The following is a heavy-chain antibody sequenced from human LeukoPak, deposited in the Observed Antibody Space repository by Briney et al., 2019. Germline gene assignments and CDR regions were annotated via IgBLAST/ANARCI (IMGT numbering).Heavy chain of an antibody. D-gene: IGHD1-26*01. Sequence: SETLSLTCAVYGGSFSGYYWSWIRQPPGKGLEWIGEINHSGSTNYNPSLKSRVTISVDTSKNQFSLKLSSVTAVDTAVYYCARGGRFLNWFDPWGQGTLVTVSS. J-gene: IGHJ5*02. CDR2: INHSGST. CDR3: ARGGRFLNWFDP. V-gene: IGHV4-34*01. CDR1: GGSFSGYY.